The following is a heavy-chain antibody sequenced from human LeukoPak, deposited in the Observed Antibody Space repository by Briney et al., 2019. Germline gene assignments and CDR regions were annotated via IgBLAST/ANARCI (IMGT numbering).Heavy chain of an antibody. Sequence: SETLSLTCTVSGGSIGSYYWSWIRQPAGKGLEWIGRIYTSGSTNYNPSLKSRVTMSVDTSKNQFSLKLSSVTAADTAVYYCAATYSSSWYSSYWYWGQGTLVTVSS. CDR1: GGSIGSYY. J-gene: IGHJ4*02. D-gene: IGHD6-13*01. CDR2: IYTSGST. CDR3: AATYSSSWYSSYWY. V-gene: IGHV4-4*07.